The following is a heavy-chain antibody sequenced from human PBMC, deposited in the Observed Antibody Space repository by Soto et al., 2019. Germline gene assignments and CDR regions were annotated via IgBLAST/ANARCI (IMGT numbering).Heavy chain of an antibody. CDR2: IHYSGST. Sequence: KTSETLSLTCTVSGGSISGYYWSWIRQPPGKGLEWIGYIHYSGSTDYNPSLKSRVTISVDTSKNQFSLKLNSVTAADTAVYYCARGGPSSKWLDPWGQGTLGHRLL. CDR3: ARGGPSSKWLDP. J-gene: IGHJ5*02. D-gene: IGHD3-10*01. CDR1: GGSISGYY. V-gene: IGHV4-59*01.